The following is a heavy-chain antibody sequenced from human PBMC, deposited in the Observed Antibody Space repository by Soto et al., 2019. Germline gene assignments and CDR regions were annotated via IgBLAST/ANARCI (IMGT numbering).Heavy chain of an antibody. J-gene: IGHJ5*02. Sequence: GGSLRLSCAASGFTFSTYAMSWVRQAPGKGLKWVSVISGSGVTTYYADSVKGRFTISRDNSKNTLFLQMNRLRANDTAVYYCAKAGDYDFWSGSLNWFDPWGQGTLVTVSS. D-gene: IGHD3-3*01. CDR2: ISGSGVTT. V-gene: IGHV3-23*01. CDR3: AKAGDYDFWSGSLNWFDP. CDR1: GFTFSTYA.